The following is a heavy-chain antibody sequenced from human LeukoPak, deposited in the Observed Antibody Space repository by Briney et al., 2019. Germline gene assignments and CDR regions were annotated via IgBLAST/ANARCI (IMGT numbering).Heavy chain of an antibody. CDR3: ARGLIAVAGTPFDY. J-gene: IGHJ4*02. D-gene: IGHD6-19*01. V-gene: IGHV3-53*01. CDR2: IYSGGST. CDR1: GFPFNNFV. Sequence: GGSLRLSCAASGFPFNNFVMNWVRQAPGKGLEWVSVIYSGGSTYYADSVKGRFTISRDNSKNTLYLQMNSLRAEDTAVYYCARGLIAVAGTPFDYWGQGTLVTVSS.